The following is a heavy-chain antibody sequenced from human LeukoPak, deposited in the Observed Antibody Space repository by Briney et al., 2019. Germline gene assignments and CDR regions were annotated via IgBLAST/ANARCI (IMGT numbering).Heavy chain of an antibody. CDR1: GGTINNFA. V-gene: IGHV1-69*13. CDR2: LSPVLA. D-gene: IGHD6-6*01. J-gene: IGHJ5*02. CDR3: ARDREISARPGGWFDP. Sequence: ASVTVSCKVAGGTINNFAISWVRQAPGQGLEWMGGLSPVLATYAQKFQGRVTITADESTDTVYMELGSLTSEDTATYFCARDREISARPGGWFDPWGQGTLVTVSS.